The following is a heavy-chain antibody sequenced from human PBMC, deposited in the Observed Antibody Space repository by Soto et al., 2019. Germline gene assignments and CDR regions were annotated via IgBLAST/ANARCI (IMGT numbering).Heavy chain of an antibody. Sequence: GPMRDWCGAAEGRSGGYAGRRIRQNQGKGLEWVSAISGSGGSTYYADSVKGRFTISRDNSKNTLYLQMNSLRAEDTAVYYFATDEITAMVGPVFACWVHGTPVTVSS. CDR2: ISGSGGST. V-gene: IGHV3-23*01. CDR3: ATDEITAMVGPVFAC. J-gene: IGHJ4*01. D-gene: IGHD5-18*01. CDR1: EGRSGGYA.